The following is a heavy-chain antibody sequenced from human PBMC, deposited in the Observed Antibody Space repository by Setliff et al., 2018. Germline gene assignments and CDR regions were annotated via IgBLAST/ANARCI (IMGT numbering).Heavy chain of an antibody. J-gene: IGHJ4*02. CDR1: GYSFTSYD. D-gene: IGHD2-2*01. CDR2: VSPIDDGNT. V-gene: IGHV1-18*01. Sequence: VASVKVSCKASGYSFTSYDINWVRLAAGQGLEWMGWVSPIDDGNTYSAQRFQGRVTLTTDTSMSTAYMEVKSLTSDDTAVYYCARLVRYCTRTSCQRTPGAEYWGQGTLVTVSS. CDR3: ARLVRYCTRTSCQRTPGAEY.